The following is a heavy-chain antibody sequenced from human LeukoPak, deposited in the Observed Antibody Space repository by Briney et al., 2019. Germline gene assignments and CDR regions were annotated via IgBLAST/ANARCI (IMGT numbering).Heavy chain of an antibody. D-gene: IGHD6-13*01. CDR2: INPNSGGT. CDR1: GYTFTGYY. Sequence: GASVKVSCKASGYTFTGYYMHWVRQAPGQGLEWMGWINPNSGGTKYAQKFQGRVTMTRDTSISTAYMELSRLRSDDSAVYYCARDDTNSWYQGVNWFDPWGQGTLVTVSS. CDR3: ARDDTNSWYQGVNWFDP. V-gene: IGHV1-2*02. J-gene: IGHJ5*02.